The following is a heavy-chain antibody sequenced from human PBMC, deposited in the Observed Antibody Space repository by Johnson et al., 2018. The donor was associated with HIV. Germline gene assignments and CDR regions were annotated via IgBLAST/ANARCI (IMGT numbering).Heavy chain of an antibody. D-gene: IGHD1-26*01. Sequence: QVQLVESGGGLVQPGGSLRLSCAASGFTFSDYYMSWIRQAPGKGLEWVSYISGSASTIYYADSVTGRLTISRDNSKNTLYLQMNSLRAEDTAVYYCANSDSSEMKLGAFDIWGQGTMVTVS. CDR2: ISGSASTI. V-gene: IGHV3-11*04. CDR1: GFTFSDYY. CDR3: ANSDSSEMKLGAFDI. J-gene: IGHJ3*02.